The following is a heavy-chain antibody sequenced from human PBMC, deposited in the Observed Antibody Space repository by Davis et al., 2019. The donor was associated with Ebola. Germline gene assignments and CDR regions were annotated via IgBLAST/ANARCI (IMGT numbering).Heavy chain of an antibody. CDR2: IYYSGNT. CDR1: GDSIGSSSYY. V-gene: IGHV4-61*05. Sequence: MPSETLSLTCTVSGDSIGSSSYYWGWIRQPPGKGLEWLGYIYYSGNTDYNPSLKSRVAISIDTAKNQFSLKLSSVTAADTAVYYCARTVRYYYYYGMDVWGQGTTVTVSS. J-gene: IGHJ6*02. CDR3: ARTVRYYYYYGMDV. D-gene: IGHD3-9*01.